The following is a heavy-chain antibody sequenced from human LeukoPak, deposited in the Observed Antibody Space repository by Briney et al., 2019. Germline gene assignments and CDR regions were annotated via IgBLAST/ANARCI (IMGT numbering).Heavy chain of an antibody. CDR2: ISSSSSYI. CDR3: ARVSGLGYCSGGSCLEVGY. V-gene: IGHV3-21*01. J-gene: IGHJ4*02. Sequence: GGSLRLSCAASGFTFSSYNMNWVRQAPGKGLEWVSSISSSSSYIYYADSVKGRFTISRGNAKNSLYLQMNSLRAEDTAVYYCARVSGLGYCSGGSCLEVGYWGQGTLVTVSS. D-gene: IGHD2-15*01. CDR1: GFTFSSYN.